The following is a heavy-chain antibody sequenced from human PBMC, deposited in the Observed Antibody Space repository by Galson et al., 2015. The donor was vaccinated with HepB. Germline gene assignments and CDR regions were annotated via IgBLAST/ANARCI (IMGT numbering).Heavy chain of an antibody. D-gene: IGHD1-1*01. Sequence: SVKVSCKASGGTFSSYTISWVRQAPGQGLEWMGRIIPILGIANYAQKFQGRVTITADKSTSTAYMELSSLRSEDTAVYYCARDLVSTGTTTYPHTSFDYWGQGTLVTVSS. CDR1: GGTFSSYT. V-gene: IGHV1-69*04. CDR3: ARDLVSTGTTTYPHTSFDY. J-gene: IGHJ4*02. CDR2: IIPILGIA.